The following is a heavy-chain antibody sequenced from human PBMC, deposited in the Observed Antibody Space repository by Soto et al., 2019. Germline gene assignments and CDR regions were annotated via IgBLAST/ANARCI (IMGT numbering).Heavy chain of an antibody. CDR1: GYTFTGYY. V-gene: IGHV1-2*02. J-gene: IGHJ6*02. D-gene: IGHD2-2*01. CDR2: INPETGCT. Sequence: QVQLVQSGADVKTPGASVRVSCKASGYTFTGYYVHWVREAPGQGLEWMGWINPETGCTSYAQKFQGRVTLSRDTSINTAYLELSRLRFDDAAVYFCARERYQVISDGMDVWGQGTTVTVSS. CDR3: ARERYQVISDGMDV.